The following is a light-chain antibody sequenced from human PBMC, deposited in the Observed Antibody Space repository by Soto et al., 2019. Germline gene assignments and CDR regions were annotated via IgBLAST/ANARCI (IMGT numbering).Light chain of an antibody. V-gene: IGKV3-20*01. CDR1: QSVSGSS. Sequence: EIVLTQSPGTLSLSPGERTTLSCRASQSVSGSSLAWYQQKSGQAPRLLIYGASSRATGIPDRFSGSGSGEKFTPPIRRLGPVDFSVYYCHQYGSSPLTFGGGTKVEIK. CDR2: GAS. J-gene: IGKJ4*01. CDR3: HQYGSSPLT.